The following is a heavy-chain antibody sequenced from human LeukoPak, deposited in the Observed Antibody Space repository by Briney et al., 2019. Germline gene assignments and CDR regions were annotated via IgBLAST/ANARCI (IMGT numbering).Heavy chain of an antibody. J-gene: IGHJ6*03. V-gene: IGHV4-61*01. D-gene: IGHD6-13*01. CDR3: ARTTEAHSWRTRYYDYYMDV. Sequence: SETLSLTCNVSGGSISSGSYCWSWIRQPPGKGLEWIGYIYYSGSTNYNPSLKSRVSISVDTSKNQFSLKLSSVTAADTAVYYCARTTEAHSWRTRYYDYYMDVWGKGTTVTVSS. CDR2: IYYSGST. CDR1: GGSISSGSYC.